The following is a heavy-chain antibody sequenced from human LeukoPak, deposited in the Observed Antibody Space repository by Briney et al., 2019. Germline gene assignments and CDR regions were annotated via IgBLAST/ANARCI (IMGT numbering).Heavy chain of an antibody. J-gene: IGHJ3*02. D-gene: IGHD1-26*01. V-gene: IGHV3-48*02. CDR3: ARKLVGAAGAAFDI. Sequence: GGSLRLSCAASGFTFSNYNMNWVRQAPGKGLEWVSFISGGGSTIYYADSVKGRFTISRDNAKNSLYLQMNSLRDDDTAVYYCARKLVGAAGAAFDIWGQGTMVTVSS. CDR1: GFTFSNYN. CDR2: ISGGGSTI.